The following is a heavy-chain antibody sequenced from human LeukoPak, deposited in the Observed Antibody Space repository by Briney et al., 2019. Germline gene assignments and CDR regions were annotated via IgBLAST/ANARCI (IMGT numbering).Heavy chain of an antibody. V-gene: IGHV3-23*01. J-gene: IGHJ4*02. Sequence: GGSLRLSCTASGFTFSSYGMSWVRQAPGKGLEWVSAISGSGGEWVSAISGSGGSTYYADSVKGRFTISRDNSKSTLYLQMNSLRAEDTALYYCARSYSASAHTMGTYWGQGTLVTVSS. D-gene: IGHD3-10*01. CDR3: ARSYSASAHTMGTY. CDR2: ISGSGGST. CDR1: GFTFSSYG.